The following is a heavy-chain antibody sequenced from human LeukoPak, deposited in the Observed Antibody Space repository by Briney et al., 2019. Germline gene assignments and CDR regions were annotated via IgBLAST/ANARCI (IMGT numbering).Heavy chain of an antibody. D-gene: IGHD3-10*01. V-gene: IGHV1-46*01. Sequence: SVKVSCKASGYAITSYYMHWVRQAPGQGLEWMGTIHPNDYTTTYAQRFQGRVTMTRDASTSTVYMDLSSLRSEDTAVYYCAREAFAAGKNFDYWGQGTQVTVSS. CDR1: GYAITSYY. CDR2: IHPNDYTT. CDR3: AREAFAAGKNFDY. J-gene: IGHJ4*02.